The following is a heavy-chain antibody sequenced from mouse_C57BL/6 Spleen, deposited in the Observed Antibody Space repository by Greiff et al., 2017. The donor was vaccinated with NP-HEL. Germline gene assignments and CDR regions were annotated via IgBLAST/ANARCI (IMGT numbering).Heavy chain of an antibody. V-gene: IGHV3-6*01. CDR1: GYSITSGYY. D-gene: IGHD3-3*01. Sequence: DVKLQESGPGLVKPSQSLSLTCSVTGYSITSGYYWNWIRQFPGNKLEWMGYISYDGSNNYNPSLKNRISITRDTSKNQFFLKLNSVTTEDTATYYCARGDDDYYAMDYWGQGTSVTVSS. CDR2: ISYDGSN. CDR3: ARGDDDYYAMDY. J-gene: IGHJ4*01.